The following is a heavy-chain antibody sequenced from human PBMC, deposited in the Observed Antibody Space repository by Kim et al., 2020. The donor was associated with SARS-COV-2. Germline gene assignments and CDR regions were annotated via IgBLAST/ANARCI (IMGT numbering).Heavy chain of an antibody. Sequence: QTFQGRVTMTRDTSTSTVYMERSSLRSEDTAVYYCARGKQQLSWGGAFDIWGQGTMVTVSS. CDR3: ARGKQQLSWGGAFDI. J-gene: IGHJ3*02. D-gene: IGHD6-13*01. V-gene: IGHV1-46*01.